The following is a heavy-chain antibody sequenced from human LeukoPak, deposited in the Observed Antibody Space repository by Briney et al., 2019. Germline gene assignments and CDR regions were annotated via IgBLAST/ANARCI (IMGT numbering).Heavy chain of an antibody. CDR2: ISAYNGNT. CDR3: ARVRLDYYGSGSYLFDY. CDR1: GYTFTSYS. V-gene: IGHV1-18*01. D-gene: IGHD3-10*01. Sequence: ASVKVSCKASGYTFTSYSISWVRQAPGQGLEWMGWISAYNGNTNYARKLQGRVTMTTDTSTSTAYMELRSLRSDDTAVYYCARVRLDYYGSGSYLFDYWGQGTLVTVSS. J-gene: IGHJ4*02.